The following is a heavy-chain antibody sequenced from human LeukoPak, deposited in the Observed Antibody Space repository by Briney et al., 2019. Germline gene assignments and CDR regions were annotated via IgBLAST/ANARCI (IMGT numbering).Heavy chain of an antibody. CDR3: ARDKGLRLSTCDY. D-gene: IGHD5/OR15-5a*01. CDR1: GYTFTSYY. J-gene: IGHJ4*02. Sequence: ASVKISCKASGYTFTSYYMHWVRQAPGQGLEWMGIINPNSGSISYAQKFQGRVSMTRDTPIRTVYLEVSSLRSDDTAVYYCARDKGLRLSTCDYWGQGAQVTVSS. CDR2: INPNSGSI. V-gene: IGHV1-46*01.